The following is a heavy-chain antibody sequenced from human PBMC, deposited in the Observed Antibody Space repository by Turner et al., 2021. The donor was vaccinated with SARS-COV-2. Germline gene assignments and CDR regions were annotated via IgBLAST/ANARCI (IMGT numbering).Heavy chain of an antibody. CDR2: IYYRGST. J-gene: IGHJ5*01. CDR1: GGSIKSDF. Sequence: QVPLQESGPGLVRPSETLSLTCTVSGGSIKSDFWSWIRQPPGKRLEWIGYIYYRGSTNYNPSLKSRLTMSVDTSKNQFSLTLSSVTAADTAIYYCARESRFNWLDSWGQGTLVTVSS. V-gene: IGHV4-59*01. CDR3: ARESRFNWLDS. D-gene: IGHD3-3*01.